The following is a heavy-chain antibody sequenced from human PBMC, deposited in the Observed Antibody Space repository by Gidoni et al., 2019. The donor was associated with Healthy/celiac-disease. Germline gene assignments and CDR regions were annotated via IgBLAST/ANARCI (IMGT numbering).Heavy chain of an antibody. J-gene: IGHJ4*02. V-gene: IGHV4-31*01. CDR1: GGSISSGGYY. D-gene: IGHD3-22*01. CDR2: IYYSGST. CDR3: ARVPSSGYYPPSYYFDY. Sequence: QVQLQESGPGLVKPSQTLSLTCTVSGGSISSGGYYWSWIRQHPGKGLEWIGYIYYSGSTYYHPSLKSLVTISVDTSKNQFSLKLSSVTAADTAVYYCARVPSSGYYPPSYYFDYWGQGTLVTVSS.